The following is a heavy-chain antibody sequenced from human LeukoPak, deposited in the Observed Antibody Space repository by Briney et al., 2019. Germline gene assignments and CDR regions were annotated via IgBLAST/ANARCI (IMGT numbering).Heavy chain of an antibody. D-gene: IGHD5-24*01. J-gene: IGHJ6*02. V-gene: IGHV4-34*01. CDR2: INHSGST. CDR1: GGSLSGYY. CDR3: ARGWRRRWPGYDYYGMDV. Sequence: SETLSLTCAVYGGSLSGYYWSWIRQPPGKGLECVGEINHSGSTDYNPSLKSRVTISVDTSKNKFSLKLSSMTAADTAVYYCARGWRRRWPGYDYYGMDVWGQGTTVTVSS.